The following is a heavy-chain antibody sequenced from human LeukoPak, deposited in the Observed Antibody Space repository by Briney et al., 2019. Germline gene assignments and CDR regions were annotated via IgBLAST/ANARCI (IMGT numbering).Heavy chain of an antibody. CDR3: ARGIAAAGLLY. J-gene: IGHJ4*02. D-gene: IGHD6-13*01. V-gene: IGHV4-59*12. Sequence: SSETLSLTCVVSGGSISPYYWSWIRQSLGKGLEWIGYIDPSGSTYYNPSLKSRVTISVDRSKNQFSLKLSSVTAADTAVYYCARGIAAAGLLYWGQGTLVTVSS. CDR2: IDPSGST. CDR1: GGSISPYY.